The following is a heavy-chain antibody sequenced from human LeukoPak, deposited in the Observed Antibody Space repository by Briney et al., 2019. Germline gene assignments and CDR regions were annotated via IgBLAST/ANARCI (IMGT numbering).Heavy chain of an antibody. CDR1: GGSISSSTYY. J-gene: IGHJ4*02. CDR3: ARDERNGYLDF. CDR2: IYYSGNT. D-gene: IGHD6-25*01. V-gene: IGHV4-39*02. Sequence: SETLSLTCTVSGGSISSSTYYWGWLRQPPGKGLEWIGSIYYSGNTYYNPSLKSRVTISLDTSKNQFSLKLSSVTAADTAVYYCARDERNGYLDFWGQGTLVTVSS.